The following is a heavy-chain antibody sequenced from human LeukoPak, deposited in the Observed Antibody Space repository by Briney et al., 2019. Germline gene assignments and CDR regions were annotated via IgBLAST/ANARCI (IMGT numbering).Heavy chain of an antibody. V-gene: IGHV3-23*01. CDR1: GFIFSSYA. CDR3: AKERRDSEAYFDY. Sequence: GGSLRLSCAASGFIFSSYAMSWVRQAPGKGLEWVSTISGSGGSTYYADSVKGRFTISRDNSKNTLYLQMNSLRAEDTAVYYCAKERRDSEAYFDYWGQGTLVTVSS. J-gene: IGHJ4*02. CDR2: ISGSGGST. D-gene: IGHD2-15*01.